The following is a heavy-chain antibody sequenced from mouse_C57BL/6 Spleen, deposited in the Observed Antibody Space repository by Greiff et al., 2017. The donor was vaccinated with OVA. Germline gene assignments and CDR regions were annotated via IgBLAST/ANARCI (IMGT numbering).Heavy chain of an antibody. CDR1: GYTFTSYW. CDR3: ASRGIGTTVVAKDWYFDV. J-gene: IGHJ1*03. D-gene: IGHD1-1*01. V-gene: IGHV1-7*01. Sequence: VQGVESGAELAKPGASVKLSCKASGYTFTSYWMHWVKQRPGQGLEWIGYINPSSGYTKYNQKFKDKATLTADKSSSTAYMQLSSLTYEDSAVYYCASRGIGTTVVAKDWYFDVWGTGTTVTVSS. CDR2: INPSSGYT.